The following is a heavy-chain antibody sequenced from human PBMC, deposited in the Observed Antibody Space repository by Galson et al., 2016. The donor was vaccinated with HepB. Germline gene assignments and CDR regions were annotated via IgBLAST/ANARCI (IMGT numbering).Heavy chain of an antibody. CDR1: GFTYQNYG. J-gene: IGHJ5*02. CDR3: ARDRGIAAGGWFDP. D-gene: IGHD6-13*01. CDR2: IAYDGSNK. Sequence: SLRLSCAASGFTYQNYGMHWVRQAPGKGLEWVAVIAYDGSNKYYADSVNGQFTISRANANNSLFLQMNSLRAEDTAVYFCARDRGIAAGGWFDPWGQGTQVTVSS. V-gene: IGHV3-30*03.